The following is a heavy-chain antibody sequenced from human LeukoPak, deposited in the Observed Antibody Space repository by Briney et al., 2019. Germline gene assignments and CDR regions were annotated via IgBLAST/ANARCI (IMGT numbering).Heavy chain of an antibody. CDR1: GYTFTSYD. V-gene: IGHV1-8*01. CDR3: ARRPEYSSSWYIDY. D-gene: IGHD6-13*01. J-gene: IGHJ4*02. CDR2: MNPNSGNT. Sequence: ASVKVSCKASGYTFTSYDINWVRQATGQGLEWMGWMNPNSGNTGYAQKFQGRVTMTSNTSISTAYMELSSLRSEDTAVYYCARRPEYSSSWYIDYWGQGTLVTVSS.